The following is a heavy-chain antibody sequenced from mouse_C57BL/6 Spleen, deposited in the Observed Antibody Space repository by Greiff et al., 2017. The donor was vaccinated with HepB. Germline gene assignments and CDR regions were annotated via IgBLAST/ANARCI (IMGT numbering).Heavy chain of an antibody. CDR2: ISGGGGNT. CDR1: GFTFSSYT. Sequence: EVQGVESGGGLVKPGGSLKLSCAASGFTFSSYTMSWVRQTPEKRLEWVATISGGGGNTYYPDSVKGRFTISRDNAKNTLYLQMSSLRSEDTALYYCARQLGQEAWFAYWGQGTLVTVSA. J-gene: IGHJ3*01. CDR3: ARQLGQEAWFAY. V-gene: IGHV5-9*01. D-gene: IGHD4-1*01.